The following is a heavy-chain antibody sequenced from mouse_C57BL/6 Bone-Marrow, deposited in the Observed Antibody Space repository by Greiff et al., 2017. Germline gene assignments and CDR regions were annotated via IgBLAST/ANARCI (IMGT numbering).Heavy chain of an antibody. V-gene: IGHV1-42*01. D-gene: IGHD2-12*01. Sequence: EVKLVESGPELVKPGASVKISCKASGYSFTGYYMNWVKQSPEKSLEWIGEINPSTGGTTYNQKFKAKATLTVDKSSSTAYMQLKSLTSEDSAGYYCAKSLRRWFAYWGQGTLVTVSA. J-gene: IGHJ3*01. CDR3: AKSLRRWFAY. CDR2: INPSTGGT. CDR1: GYSFTGYY.